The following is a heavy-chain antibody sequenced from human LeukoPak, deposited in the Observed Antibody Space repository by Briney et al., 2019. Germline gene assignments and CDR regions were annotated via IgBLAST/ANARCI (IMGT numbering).Heavy chain of an antibody. J-gene: IGHJ4*02. V-gene: IGHV1-18*01. CDR2: ISAYNGNT. CDR3: ARDRSSCPDY. Sequence: GASVKVSCKASGYTFTSYGISWVRQAPGQGLEWMGWISAYNGNTNYAQKFQGRVTMTRDTSTSTVYMERSSLRSEDTAVYYCARDRSSCPDYWGQGTLVTVSS. D-gene: IGHD2-15*01. CDR1: GYTFTSYG.